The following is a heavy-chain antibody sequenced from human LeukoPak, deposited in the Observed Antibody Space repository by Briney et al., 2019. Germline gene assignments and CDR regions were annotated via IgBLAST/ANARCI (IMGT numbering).Heavy chain of an antibody. Sequence: ASVKVSCKASGGTFSSYAISWVRQATGQGLEWMGWMNPNSGNTGYAQKFQGRVTMTRNTSISTAYMELSSLRSEDTAVYYCARGGDGYNPFDYWGQGTLVTVSS. V-gene: IGHV1-8*02. CDR3: ARGGDGYNPFDY. D-gene: IGHD5-24*01. J-gene: IGHJ4*02. CDR2: MNPNSGNT. CDR1: GGTFSSYA.